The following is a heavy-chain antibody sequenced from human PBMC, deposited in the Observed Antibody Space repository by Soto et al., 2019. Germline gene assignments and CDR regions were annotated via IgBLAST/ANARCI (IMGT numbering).Heavy chain of an antibody. CDR2: IKRKTDGGKT. D-gene: IGHD3-22*01. J-gene: IGHJ4*02. CDR1: GFTLSNAY. Sequence: EVQLVESGGDLVKPGGSLRLSCAASGFTLSNAYMNWVRQAPGKGLEWVGRIKRKTDGGKTDYAAPVKGRFTISKDESKDTLYLQMNSLKTEDTAVYYCATAPYYYDSSGFDAWGQGTLVTVSS. V-gene: IGHV3-15*07. CDR3: ATAPYYYDSSGFDA.